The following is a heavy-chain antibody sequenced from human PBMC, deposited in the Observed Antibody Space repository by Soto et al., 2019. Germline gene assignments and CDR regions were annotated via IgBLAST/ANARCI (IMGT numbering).Heavy chain of an antibody. V-gene: IGHV4-30-4*01. CDR2: INHSGST. Sequence: SETLSLTCTVSGGSISSGDYYWSWIRQPPGKGLEWIGEINHSGSTNYNPSLNSRVTISVDTSKNQFSLKLSSVTAADTAVYYCARTWFGEFSWYYYYYMDVWGKGTTVTVSS. CDR3: ARTWFGEFSWYYYYYMDV. J-gene: IGHJ6*03. D-gene: IGHD3-10*01. CDR1: GGSISSGDYY.